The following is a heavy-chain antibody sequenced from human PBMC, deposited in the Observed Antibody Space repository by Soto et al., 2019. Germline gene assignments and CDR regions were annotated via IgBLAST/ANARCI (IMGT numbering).Heavy chain of an antibody. V-gene: IGHV3-30-3*01. CDR1: GFTFSSYV. CDR3: ARVWQLWWVDY. Sequence: QVQLVESGGGVVQPGRSLRLSCAASGFTFSSYVMHWVRQAPGKGLEWVAVISYDGSNKYYADSVKGRFSISRDNSKNTLYLQMSSLRAEDKAVYYCARVWQLWWVDYWGQGTLVTVSS. J-gene: IGHJ4*02. CDR2: ISYDGSNK. D-gene: IGHD5-18*01.